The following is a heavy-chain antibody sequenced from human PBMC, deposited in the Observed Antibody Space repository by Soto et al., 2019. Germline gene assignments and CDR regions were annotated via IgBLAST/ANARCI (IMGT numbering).Heavy chain of an antibody. D-gene: IGHD5-18*01. CDR2: ISYDGSNK. CDR1: GFTFTSYG. Sequence: GGSLRLSCVASGFTFTSYGMHWVRQAPGEGLEWVAVISYDGSNKYCADSVKGRFTISRDNSKNTLYLQMDSLRAEDTAVYYCAKEINPGYSYGRGFDYWGQGTLVTVSS. CDR3: AKEINPGYSYGRGFDY. V-gene: IGHV3-30*18. J-gene: IGHJ4*02.